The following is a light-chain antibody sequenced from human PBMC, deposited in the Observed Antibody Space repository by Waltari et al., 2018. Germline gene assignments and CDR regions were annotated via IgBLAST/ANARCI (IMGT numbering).Light chain of an antibody. V-gene: IGKV3-20*01. CDR1: QRVSSGY. CDR3: QQYGSAPWT. J-gene: IGKJ1*01. CDR2: GAS. Sequence: EIVLTQSPGTLSLSPGERAALSCRASQRVSSGYLAGYQQKPGQAPRRLIFGASNRATAIADRCSVSGSGTYYTGTFSRLGPEDFAVYYCQQYGSAPWTFGQGTKVEIK.